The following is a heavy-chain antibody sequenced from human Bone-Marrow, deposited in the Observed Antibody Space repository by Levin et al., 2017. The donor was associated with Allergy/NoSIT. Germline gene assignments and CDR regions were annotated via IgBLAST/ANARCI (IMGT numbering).Heavy chain of an antibody. CDR3: TTDFLNGYHGS. D-gene: IGHD3-9*01. CDR1: GFIFSNAW. Sequence: LSLTCAGAGFIFSNAWMSWVRQAPGKGLEWVGRIKSIPAGGTIDYAAPAKGRFTFSRDDSKNTVYLQMNSLKTEDTAVYYCTTDFLNGYHGSWGQGTLVTVSP. CDR2: IKSIPAGGTI. V-gene: IGHV3-15*01. J-gene: IGHJ5*02.